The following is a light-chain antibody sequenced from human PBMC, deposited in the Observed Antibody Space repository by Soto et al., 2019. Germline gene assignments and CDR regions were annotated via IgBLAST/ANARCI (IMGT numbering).Light chain of an antibody. CDR2: GAS. J-gene: IGKJ2*01. CDR1: QSVSNNY. V-gene: IGKV3-20*01. Sequence: EIVLTQSPGTLSLSPGERATLSCRASQSVSNNYLAWSQHKPGQAPRLLIYGASSRATGIPDRFSGSGSGTDFTLTISRLEPEDFAVYYSQQYGGSPLYTFGQGTKVEIK. CDR3: QQYGGSPLYT.